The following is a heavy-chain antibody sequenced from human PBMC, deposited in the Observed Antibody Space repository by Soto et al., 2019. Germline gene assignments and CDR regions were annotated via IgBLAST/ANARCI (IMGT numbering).Heavy chain of an antibody. J-gene: IGHJ6*02. D-gene: IGHD1-20*01. Sequence: LSLTCTVSGGSISSGGYYWSWIRQHPGKGLEWIGYIYYSGSTYYNPSLKSRVTISVDTSKNQFSLKLSSVTAADTAVYYCARDRGITGKLLQELGTDYYYYGMDVWGQGTTVTVSS. CDR3: ARDRGITGKLLQELGTDYYYYGMDV. V-gene: IGHV4-31*03. CDR1: GGSISSGGYY. CDR2: IYYSGST.